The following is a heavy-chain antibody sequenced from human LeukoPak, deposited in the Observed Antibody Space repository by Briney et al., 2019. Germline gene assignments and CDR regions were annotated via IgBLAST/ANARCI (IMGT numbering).Heavy chain of an antibody. CDR1: GYTFTGYY. D-gene: IGHD3-3*01. V-gene: IGHV1-2*06. J-gene: IGHJ5*02. CDR2: INPNSGGT. CDR3: ARAGGYDFWSGYYTYWFDP. Sequence: ASVKVSCKASGYTFTGYYMHWVRQAPGQGLEWMGRINPNSGGTNYAQKFQGRVTMTRDTSISTAYMELSRLRSDDTAVYYCARAGGYDFWSGYYTYWFDPWGQGTLVTVSS.